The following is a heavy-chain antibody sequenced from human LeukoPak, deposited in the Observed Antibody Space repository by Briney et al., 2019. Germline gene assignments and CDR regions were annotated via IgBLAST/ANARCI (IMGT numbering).Heavy chain of an antibody. V-gene: IGHV1-69*01. CDR1: GGTFSSYA. Sequence: GASVKVSCKASGGTFSSYAISWVRQAPGQGLEWMGGIIPIFGTANYAQKFQGRVTITADESTSTAYMELSSLRSEDTAVYYCAKDIDGSGTTFDYWGQGTLVTVSS. J-gene: IGHJ4*02. D-gene: IGHD3-10*01. CDR3: AKDIDGSGTTFDY. CDR2: IIPIFGTA.